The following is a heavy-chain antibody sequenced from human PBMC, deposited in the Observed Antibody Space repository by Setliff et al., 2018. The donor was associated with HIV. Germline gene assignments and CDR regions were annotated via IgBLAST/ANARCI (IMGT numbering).Heavy chain of an antibody. CDR3: ARVVDRDYDFWSAYEY. Sequence: ASVKVSCKASGGTFTSYGFTWVRHAPGQGLEWMGWISGDNGNTKYVQRFQGRVAMTTETSTTTAYMEMRSLRSDDTAVYYCARVVDRDYDFWSAYEYWGQGTMVTVCS. CDR2: ISGDNGNT. CDR1: GGTFTSYG. D-gene: IGHD3-3*01. J-gene: IGHJ4*02. V-gene: IGHV1-18*01.